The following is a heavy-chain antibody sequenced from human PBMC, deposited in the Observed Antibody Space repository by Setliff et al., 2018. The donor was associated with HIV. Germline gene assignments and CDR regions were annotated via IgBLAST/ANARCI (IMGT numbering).Heavy chain of an antibody. CDR3: ARDHYAFDI. CDR1: GFTFTNYY. J-gene: IGHJ3*02. Sequence: LRLSCAASGFTFTNYYMSWIRQAPGKGLELLSYISVSGTDIKYADSVKGRFTISRDNAKNSLYLQMNSLRAEDTAVYYCARDHYAFDIWGQGTMVTVSS. V-gene: IGHV3-11*04. CDR2: ISVSGTDI.